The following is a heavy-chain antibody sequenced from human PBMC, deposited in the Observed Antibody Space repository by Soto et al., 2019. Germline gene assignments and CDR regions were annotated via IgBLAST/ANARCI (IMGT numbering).Heavy chain of an antibody. V-gene: IGHV4-39*01. CDR1: GGSMSSSSYY. Sequence: SETLSLTCTVAGGSMSSSSYYWGWIRQPPGKGLEWIGSIYYSGTTYYNPSLKSRVTISVDTSKNQFSLNLSSVTAADTAVYYCASPKIAFYNWFDPWGQGTLVTVSS. CDR3: ASPKIAFYNWFDP. D-gene: IGHD3-3*02. J-gene: IGHJ5*02. CDR2: IYYSGTT.